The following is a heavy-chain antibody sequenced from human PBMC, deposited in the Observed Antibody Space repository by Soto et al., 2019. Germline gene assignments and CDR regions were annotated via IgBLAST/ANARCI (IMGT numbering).Heavy chain of an antibody. Sequence: SETLSLTCTVSGGSISRSSYYWGWIRQPPGKGLEWIGSIYYSGNTYYNPSLKSRVTISVDTSKNQFSLKLSSVTAADTAVYYCAGHYNYDSSGNYIDYWGQGTLVTVSS. CDR1: GGSISRSSYY. D-gene: IGHD3-22*01. CDR2: IYYSGNT. CDR3: AGHYNYDSSGNYIDY. V-gene: IGHV4-39*07. J-gene: IGHJ4*02.